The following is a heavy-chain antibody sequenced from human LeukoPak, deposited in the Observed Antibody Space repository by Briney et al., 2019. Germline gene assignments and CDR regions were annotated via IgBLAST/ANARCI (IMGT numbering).Heavy chain of an antibody. D-gene: IGHD1-26*01. V-gene: IGHV4-59*08. Sequence: PSGTLSLTCTVSGGSISSYSWSWIRQPPGKGLEWIGYMYSGGSTKYKSSLKSRVTISVDTSKNQFSLKLSSVTAAGTAVYYCARQLISGSYSGFDYWGQGTLVTVSS. CDR3: ARQLISGSYSGFDY. J-gene: IGHJ4*02. CDR1: GGSISSYS. CDR2: MYSGGST.